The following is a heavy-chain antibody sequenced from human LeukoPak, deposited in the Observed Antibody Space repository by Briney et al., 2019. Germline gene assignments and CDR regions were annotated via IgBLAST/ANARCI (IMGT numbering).Heavy chain of an antibody. CDR3: ARVNCGGDCYYYYYMDV. J-gene: IGHJ6*03. CDR2: ISASGTLT. CDR1: GFSFSSYE. Sequence: GGSLRLSCAASGFSFSSYEMNWVRQAPGKGLEWISYISASGTLTHYADSVKGRFTISRDNSKNTLYLQMNSLRAEDTAVYYCARVNCGGDCYYYYYMDVWGKGTTVTISS. V-gene: IGHV3-48*03. D-gene: IGHD2-21*02.